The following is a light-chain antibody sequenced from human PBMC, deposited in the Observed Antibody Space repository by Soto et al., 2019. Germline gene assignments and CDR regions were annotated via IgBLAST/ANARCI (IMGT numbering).Light chain of an antibody. CDR2: KAS. V-gene: IGKV1-5*03. Sequence: TXXXSTLSASVGXRVTITCRASQSISSWLAWYQQKPGKAPKLLVYKASSLESGVPSRFSGSGSGTEFTLTISTLQPDDFATYYCQQYEAYPLTFGGGTKVEI. J-gene: IGKJ4*01. CDR3: QQYEAYPLT. CDR1: QSISSW.